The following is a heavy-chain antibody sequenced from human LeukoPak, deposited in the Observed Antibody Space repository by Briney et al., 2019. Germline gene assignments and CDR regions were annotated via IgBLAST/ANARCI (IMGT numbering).Heavy chain of an antibody. CDR2: IYYSGST. CDR3: ARDYGGNSFDY. J-gene: IGHJ4*02. Sequence: SETLSLTCTVSGGSISSSSYYWGWIRQPPGKGLEWIGRIYYSGSTYYNPSLKSRVTISVDTSKNQLSLKLSSVTAADTAVYYCARDYGGNSFDYWGQGTLVTVSS. CDR1: GGSISSSSYY. D-gene: IGHD4-23*01. V-gene: IGHV4-39*07.